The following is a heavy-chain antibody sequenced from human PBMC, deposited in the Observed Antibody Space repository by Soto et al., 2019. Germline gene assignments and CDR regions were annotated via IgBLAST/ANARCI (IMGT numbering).Heavy chain of an antibody. CDR1: GFSLSTSKVG. CDR2: IYWDDDK. V-gene: IGHV2-5*02. CDR3: AHTYPPAFDI. Sequence: QITLKESGPTLVKPTQTLTLTCSFSGFSLSTSKVGVGWLRQPPGKALEWLALIYWDDDKRYSPSLQSRLTITKDASKNQVVLTMTNMDPVDTATYYCAHTYPPAFDIWGQGTMVTVSS. J-gene: IGHJ3*02. D-gene: IGHD3-16*01.